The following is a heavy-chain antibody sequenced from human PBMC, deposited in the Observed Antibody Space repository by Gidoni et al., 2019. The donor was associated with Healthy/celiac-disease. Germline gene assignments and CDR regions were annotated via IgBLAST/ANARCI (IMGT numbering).Heavy chain of an antibody. CDR1: GGSISSSSYY. CDR2: IYYSWST. D-gene: IGHD6-19*01. Sequence: QLQLPESGPGLVKPSETLSLTCTFSGGSISSSSYYWGWIRQPPGKGLEWIGSIYYSWSTYYNPSLKSRVTIAVDTSKNQFSLKLSSVTAADTAVYYCASPSIAVAGLDAFDIWGQGTMVTVSS. J-gene: IGHJ3*02. V-gene: IGHV4-39*01. CDR3: ASPSIAVAGLDAFDI.